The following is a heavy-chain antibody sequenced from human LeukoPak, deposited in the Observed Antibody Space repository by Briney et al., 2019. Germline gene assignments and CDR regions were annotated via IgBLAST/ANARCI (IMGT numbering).Heavy chain of an antibody. V-gene: IGHV3-21*01. CDR1: RFTFSSYS. J-gene: IGHJ6*02. CDR2: ISSSSSYI. CDR3: ARVRGFTKSMDV. Sequence: GGSLRLSCAASRFTFSSYSMKWVRQAPGKGLEWVSSISSSSSYIYYADSVKGRFTISRDNAKNSLYLQMNSLRAEDTAVYYCARVRGFTKSMDVWGQGTTVTVSS. D-gene: IGHD3-10*01.